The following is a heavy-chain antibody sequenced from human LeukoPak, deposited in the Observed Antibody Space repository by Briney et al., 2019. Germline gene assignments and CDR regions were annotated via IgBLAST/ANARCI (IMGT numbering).Heavy chain of an antibody. J-gene: IGHJ5*02. CDR3: ARDRTGHYYGSGSRDNWFDP. Sequence: GRSLRLSCAASGFTFSSYAMHWVRQAPGKGLEWVAVIPYDGSNKYYADSVKGRFTISRDNSKNTLYLQMNSLSAEDTAVYYCARDRTGHYYGSGSRDNWFDPWGQGTLVTVSS. V-gene: IGHV3-30*04. CDR2: IPYDGSNK. D-gene: IGHD3-10*01. CDR1: GFTFSSYA.